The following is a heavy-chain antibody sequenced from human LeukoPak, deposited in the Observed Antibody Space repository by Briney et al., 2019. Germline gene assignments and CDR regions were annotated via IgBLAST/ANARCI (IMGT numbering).Heavy chain of an antibody. CDR3: ARERRLSD. V-gene: IGHV3-11*06. CDR1: GFTFSDYY. CDR2: ISPSSSST. D-gene: IGHD6-25*01. J-gene: IGHJ4*02. Sequence: GGSMRLSCAASGFTFSDYYMTWIRQAPGKGLEWLSYISPSSSSTIYADPVKGRFTISRDNAKNSLYLQMDSLRAEDTAVYYCARERRLSDWGQGTLVTVSS.